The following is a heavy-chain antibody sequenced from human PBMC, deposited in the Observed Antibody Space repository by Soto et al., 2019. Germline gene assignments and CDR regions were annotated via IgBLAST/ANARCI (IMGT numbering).Heavy chain of an antibody. V-gene: IGHV1-18*01. Sequence: QVQLVQSGAEVKKPGASVKVSCKASGYTFTSYGISWVRQAPGQGLEWMGWISAYNGNTNYAQKLQGRVTMTTDTSTRTAYMELRSLRSDDTAVYYCARLLSYGDYGVWFDPWGQGTLVTVSS. CDR3: ARLLSYGDYGVWFDP. J-gene: IGHJ5*02. D-gene: IGHD4-17*01. CDR1: GYTFTSYG. CDR2: ISAYNGNT.